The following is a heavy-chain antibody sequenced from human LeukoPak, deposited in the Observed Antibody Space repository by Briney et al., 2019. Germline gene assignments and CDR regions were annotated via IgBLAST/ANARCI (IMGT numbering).Heavy chain of an antibody. J-gene: IGHJ5*02. CDR1: GGTFSSYA. Sequence: AAPVKVSCKASGGTFSSYAISWVRQAPGQGLEWMGGIIPIFGTANYAQEFQGRVTITTDESTSTAYTELSSLRSEDTAVYYCARGGYSSGWYNWFDPWGQGTLVTVSS. V-gene: IGHV1-69*05. CDR3: ARGGYSSGWYNWFDP. CDR2: IIPIFGTA. D-gene: IGHD6-19*01.